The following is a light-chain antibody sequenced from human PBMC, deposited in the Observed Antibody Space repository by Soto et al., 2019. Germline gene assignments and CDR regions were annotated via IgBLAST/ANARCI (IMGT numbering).Light chain of an antibody. CDR1: QSVRSN. Sequence: EIVMTQSPATLSVSPGERATLSCRASQSVRSNLAWYQQKPGQAPRLLIYGASTRATGIPARFSGSGAETEFTLTINSLQSEDVAVYYCQQYNNWPPLTFGGGTKVEIK. V-gene: IGKV3D-15*01. J-gene: IGKJ4*01. CDR2: GAS. CDR3: QQYNNWPPLT.